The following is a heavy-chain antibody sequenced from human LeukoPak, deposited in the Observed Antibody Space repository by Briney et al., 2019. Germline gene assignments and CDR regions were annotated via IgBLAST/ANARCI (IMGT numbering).Heavy chain of an antibody. Sequence: GGSLRLSCAASGFKFSDYYMSWIRQAPGKGLEWLAYISIGGSAIYYADSVKGRFTISRDNAKNSLLLQMNSLRVDDTAVYFCAREGPIAVAGTFDFWGQGTLVTVSS. J-gene: IGHJ4*02. CDR2: ISIGGSAI. CDR1: GFKFSDYY. V-gene: IGHV3-11*01. CDR3: AREGPIAVAGTFDF. D-gene: IGHD6-19*01.